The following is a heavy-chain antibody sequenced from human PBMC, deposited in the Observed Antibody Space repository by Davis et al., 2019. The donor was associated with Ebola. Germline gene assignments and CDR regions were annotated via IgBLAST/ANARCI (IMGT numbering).Heavy chain of an antibody. CDR3: AKDKGFWVPPDYFGP. V-gene: IGHV3-23*01. Sequence: GESLKISCAASGLNFSHYAMTWVRQAPGKGLEWVSSISGSGKTTYYADSVEGRLTISRDNSKNTLSLQMNSVRGEDTAVYFCAKDKGFWVPPDYFGPWGQGVQVTVSS. CDR1: GLNFSHYA. J-gene: IGHJ5*02. CDR2: ISGSGKTT. D-gene: IGHD3-16*01.